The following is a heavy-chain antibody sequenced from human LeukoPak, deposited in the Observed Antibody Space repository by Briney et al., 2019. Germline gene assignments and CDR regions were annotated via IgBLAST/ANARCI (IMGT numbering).Heavy chain of an antibody. J-gene: IGHJ4*02. CDR2: ISQDGSEN. V-gene: IGHV3-7*01. Sequence: GGSLRLSCAASGFTFSDFWMGWVRQAPGKGLEWVANISQDGSENYYVDSVKGRFTISRDNAKNSLYLQMNSLRAEDTAVYYCTKGRSNHYWGQGTLVTVST. CDR3: TKGRSNHY. CDR1: GFTFSDFW. D-gene: IGHD3-10*01.